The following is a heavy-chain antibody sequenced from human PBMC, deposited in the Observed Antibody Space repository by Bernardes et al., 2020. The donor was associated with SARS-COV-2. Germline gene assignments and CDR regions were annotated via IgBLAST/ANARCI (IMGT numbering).Heavy chain of an antibody. J-gene: IGHJ4*02. V-gene: IGHV4-39*01. CDR1: GGSISSSRYY. Sequence: SETLSLTCTVSGGSISSSRYYWGWIRQTPGKGLGWIGTVYYSGTVYYNPSLRGRLTISVDTSQNQFSLKLRSVTAADTAIYYCARSVGATSSTDFWGQGTLVTVSS. CDR3: ARSVGATSSTDF. D-gene: IGHD1-26*01. CDR2: VYYSGTV.